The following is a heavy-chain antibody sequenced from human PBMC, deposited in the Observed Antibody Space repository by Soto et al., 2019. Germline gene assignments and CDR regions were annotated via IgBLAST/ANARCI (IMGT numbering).Heavy chain of an antibody. Sequence: GASVKVSCKASGYTFSNYGINWVRQAPGQGLEWMGRISAYNGNINYAQKLQGRVTVTTDTSTSTTYMELRSLRSDDTAVYYCARDEDSGWNYFDYWGQGTLVTVSS. D-gene: IGHD6-19*01. J-gene: IGHJ4*02. V-gene: IGHV1-18*01. CDR3: ARDEDSGWNYFDY. CDR1: GYTFSNYG. CDR2: ISAYNGNI.